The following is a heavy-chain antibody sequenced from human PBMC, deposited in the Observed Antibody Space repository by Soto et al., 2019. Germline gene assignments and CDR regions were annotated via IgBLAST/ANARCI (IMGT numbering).Heavy chain of an antibody. V-gene: IGHV1-69*13. CDR1: GYTFTSYG. CDR2: IIPIFGTA. J-gene: IGHJ6*02. D-gene: IGHD1-7*01. Sequence: SVKVSCKASGYTFTSYGISWVRQAPGQGLEWMGGIIPIFGTANYAQKFQGRVTITADESTSTAYMELSSLRSEDTAVYYCAGPPELTRIYYYYGMDVWGQGTTVTVSS. CDR3: AGPPELTRIYYYYGMDV.